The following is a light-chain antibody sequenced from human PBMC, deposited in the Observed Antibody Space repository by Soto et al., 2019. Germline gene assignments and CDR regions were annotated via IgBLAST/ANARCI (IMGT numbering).Light chain of an antibody. CDR3: QNYNSAPIT. CDR1: HGINNY. CDR2: AAS. Sequence: DIQLTQSPSSLSASVGDRVTITCRASHGINNYLAWYQQKPGKVPKLLIYAASTLQSGVPSRFSGSGSGTDFTLTISSLQPEDVATYYCQNYNSAPITFGQGTDWRL. V-gene: IGKV1-27*01. J-gene: IGKJ5*01.